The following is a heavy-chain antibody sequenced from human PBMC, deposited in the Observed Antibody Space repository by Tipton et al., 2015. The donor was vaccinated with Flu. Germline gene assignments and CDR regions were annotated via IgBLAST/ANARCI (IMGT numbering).Heavy chain of an antibody. CDR1: GFILSSYA. V-gene: IGHV3-23*01. J-gene: IGHJ4*01. D-gene: IGHD4-17*01. CDR2: VSGSGDNT. CDR3: AKGYLSTVTTAYFDY. Sequence: SLRLSCAASGFILSSYAMSWVRQAPGKGLEWVSGVSGSGDNTYYADFVKGRFIVSRDNSKNTLFLQMHSLGAEDTAVYYCAKGYLSTVTTAYFDYWGQGTLVTVSS.